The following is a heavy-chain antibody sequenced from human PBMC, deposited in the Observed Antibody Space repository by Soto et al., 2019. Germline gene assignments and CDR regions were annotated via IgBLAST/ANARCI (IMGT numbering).Heavy chain of an antibody. CDR1: GFSLTTSGVG. Sequence: QITLTESGPTLVRPTQTLTLTCTFSGFSLTTSGVGVGWIHQPPGKAPEWLALIFWNDDRRYSPTLRNRITITKDTSKNQVVLMMTNMDPVDTATYYCAHRSVGPGWIYGSPSYYWDYWGQGTLVTVSS. CDR2: IFWNDDR. D-gene: IGHD3-10*01. V-gene: IGHV2-5*01. CDR3: AHRSVGPGWIYGSPSYYWDY. J-gene: IGHJ4*02.